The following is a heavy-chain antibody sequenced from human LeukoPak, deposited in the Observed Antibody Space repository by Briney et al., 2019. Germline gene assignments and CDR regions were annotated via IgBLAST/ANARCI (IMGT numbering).Heavy chain of an antibody. CDR2: INPNSGGT. D-gene: IGHD6-13*01. CDR3: ARDGPSIAAAGTLYYYYYMDV. J-gene: IGHJ6*03. CDR1: GYTFTGYY. V-gene: IGHV1-2*02. Sequence: ASVKVSCKASGYTFTGYYMHWVRQAPGQGLEWMGWINPNSGGTNYAQKFQGRVTMTRDTSISTAYMELSRLKSDDTAVYYCARDGPSIAAAGTLYYYYYMDVWGKGTTVTVSS.